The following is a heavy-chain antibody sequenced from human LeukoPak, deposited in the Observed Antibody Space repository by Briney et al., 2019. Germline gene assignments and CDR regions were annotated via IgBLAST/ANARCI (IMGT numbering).Heavy chain of an antibody. Sequence: PSETLSLTCAVYGGSFSGYYWSWIRQPPGKGLEWIGEINHSGSTNYNPSLKSRVTISVDTSKNQFSLKLSSVTAADTAVYYCARSFGEFPNWGQGTLVTVSS. CDR3: ARSFGEFPN. CDR1: GGSFSGYY. J-gene: IGHJ4*02. CDR2: INHSGST. V-gene: IGHV4-34*01. D-gene: IGHD3-10*01.